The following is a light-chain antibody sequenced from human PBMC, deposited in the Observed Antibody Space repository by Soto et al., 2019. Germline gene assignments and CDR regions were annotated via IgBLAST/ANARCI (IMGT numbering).Light chain of an antibody. CDR1: SSNIGGNS. Sequence: QSVLTQPPSVSAAPGQKVTISCSGSSSNIGGNSVSWYQQLPGTAPKLLIYDDNKRPSGFPDRFSGSKSGTSATLGITGFQTGDEADYYCGSWDSSLSAYVFGTGTKGTV. J-gene: IGLJ1*01. CDR2: DDN. V-gene: IGLV1-51*01. CDR3: GSWDSSLSAYV.